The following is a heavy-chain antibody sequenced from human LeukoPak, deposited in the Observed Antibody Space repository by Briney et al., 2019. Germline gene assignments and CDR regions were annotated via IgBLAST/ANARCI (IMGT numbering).Heavy chain of an antibody. CDR2: ISAYNGDT. Sequence: ASVKVSCKASGYTFTSYGISWVRQAPGQGLEWMGWISAYNGDTNYAQKFQGRVTMTTDTSTSTAYMELRSLISDDTAVYYCARDDYDFWSGYQPYLDYWGQGILVTVSS. J-gene: IGHJ4*02. CDR3: ARDDYDFWSGYQPYLDY. CDR1: GYTFTSYG. D-gene: IGHD3-3*01. V-gene: IGHV1-18*01.